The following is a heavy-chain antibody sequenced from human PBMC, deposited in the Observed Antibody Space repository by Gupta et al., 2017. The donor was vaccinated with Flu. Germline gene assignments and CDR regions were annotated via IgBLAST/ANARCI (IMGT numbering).Heavy chain of an antibody. J-gene: IGHJ4*02. CDR3: AGEVLAGPTAYDY. Sequence: RQAPGKGLEWVSSISGSGGYIYYADSVKGRFTISRENAKNSLYLQMNSLRAEDTAVYYCAGEVLAGPTAYDYWGQGTLVTVSS. D-gene: IGHD4-17*01. CDR2: ISGSGGYI. V-gene: IGHV3-21*01.